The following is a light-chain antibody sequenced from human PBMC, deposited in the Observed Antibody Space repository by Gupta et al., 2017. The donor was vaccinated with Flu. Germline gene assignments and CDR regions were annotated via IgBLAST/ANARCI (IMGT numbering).Light chain of an antibody. CDR1: QSIDTY. CDR2: TAS. J-gene: IGKJ1*01. V-gene: IGKV1-39*01. CDR3: RQIYASPLT. Sequence: GDRVTITCRASQSIDTYLKWYQHKPGKALKLLIYTASNLQGGVPSRFSGSGSGTEFTLTVTSLHPEDFATYYCRQIYASPLTVAQGTQVEIK.